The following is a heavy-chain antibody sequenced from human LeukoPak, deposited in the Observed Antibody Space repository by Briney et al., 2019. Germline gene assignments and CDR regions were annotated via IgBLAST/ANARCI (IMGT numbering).Heavy chain of an antibody. CDR3: AGPLRFLEWFPFDY. D-gene: IGHD3-3*01. V-gene: IGHV1-69*01. CDR2: IIPIFGTA. Sequence: ASVKVSCKASGGTFSSYAISWVRQAPGQGLEWMGGIIPIFGTANYAQKFQGRVTITADESTSTAYMELSSLRSEDTAVYYCAGPLRFLEWFPFDYWGQGTLVTVSS. J-gene: IGHJ4*02. CDR1: GGTFSSYA.